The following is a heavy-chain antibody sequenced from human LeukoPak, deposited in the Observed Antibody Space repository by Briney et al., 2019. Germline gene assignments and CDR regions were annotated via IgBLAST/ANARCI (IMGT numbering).Heavy chain of an antibody. CDR3: TRAGAAAGTPFDY. D-gene: IGHD6-13*01. V-gene: IGHV1-69*01. CDR2: IIPIFGTA. CDR1: GGTFSSYA. Sequence: ASVKVSCKASGGTFSSYAISWVRQAPGQGLEWMGGIIPIFGTANYAQKFQGRVTITADESTSTAYMELRSLRSDDTAVYYCTRAGAAAGTPFDYWGQGTLVTVSS. J-gene: IGHJ4*02.